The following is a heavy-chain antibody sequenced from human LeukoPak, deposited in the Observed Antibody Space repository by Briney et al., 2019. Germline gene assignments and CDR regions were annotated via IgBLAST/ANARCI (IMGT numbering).Heavy chain of an antibody. CDR2: IRYDGSNK. V-gene: IGHV3-30*02. Sequence: PGGSLRLSCAASGFTFSSYGMHWVRQAPGKGLEWVAFIRYDGSNKYYADSVKGRFTISRDNSKNTLYLQMNSLRAEDTAVYYCAKGKATMVRGENSYYFDYWGQGTLVTVSS. CDR3: AKGKATMVRGENSYYFDY. CDR1: GFTFSSYG. J-gene: IGHJ4*02. D-gene: IGHD3-10*01.